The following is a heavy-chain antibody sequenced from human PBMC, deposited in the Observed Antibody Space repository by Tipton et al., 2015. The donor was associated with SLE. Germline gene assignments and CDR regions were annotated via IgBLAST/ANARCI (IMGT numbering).Heavy chain of an antibody. D-gene: IGHD3-22*01. J-gene: IGHJ3*02. CDR3: ARHGGMAAEVGIGAFDI. V-gene: IGHV4-4*07. Sequence: TLSLTCTVSGGSISSYYWSWIRQPAGKGLEWIGHIYTSGSTNYNPSLKSRVTMSVDTSKNQFSLKLSSVTAADTAVYCCARHGGMAAEVGIGAFDIWGRGTMVTVSS. CDR2: IYTSGST. CDR1: GGSISSYY.